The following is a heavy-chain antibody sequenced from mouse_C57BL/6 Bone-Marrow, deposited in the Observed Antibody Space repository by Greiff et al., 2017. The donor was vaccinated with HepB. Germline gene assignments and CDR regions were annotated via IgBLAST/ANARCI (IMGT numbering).Heavy chain of an antibody. CDR2: ISNGGGST. Sequence: EVKLQESGGGLVQPGGSLKLSCAASGFTFSDYYMYWVRQTPEKRLEWVAYISNGGGSTYYPDTVKGRFTISRDNAKNTLYLQMSRLKSEDTAMYYCARRGYYGSSYGFAYWGQGTLVTVSA. J-gene: IGHJ3*01. V-gene: IGHV5-12*01. CDR3: ARRGYYGSSYGFAY. CDR1: GFTFSDYY. D-gene: IGHD1-1*01.